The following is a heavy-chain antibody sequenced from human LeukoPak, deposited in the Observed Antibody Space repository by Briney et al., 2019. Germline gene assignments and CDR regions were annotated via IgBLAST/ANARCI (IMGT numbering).Heavy chain of an antibody. D-gene: IGHD2-15*01. CDR2: INPSAGNT. Sequence: ASVKVSCKASGYTFTSYYMHWVRQAPGQGLEWMGIINPSAGNTNYAQKFQGRVTMTRDTSTSTVYMDLSSLRSGDTAVYYCAREQSGGTFDYWGQGTLVTVSS. J-gene: IGHJ4*02. V-gene: IGHV1-46*01. CDR3: AREQSGGTFDY. CDR1: GYTFTSYY.